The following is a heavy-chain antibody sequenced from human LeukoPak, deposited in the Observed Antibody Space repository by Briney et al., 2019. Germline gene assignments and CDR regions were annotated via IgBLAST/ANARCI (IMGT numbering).Heavy chain of an antibody. J-gene: IGHJ4*02. D-gene: IGHD3-16*02. CDR2: INPNSGGT. CDR1: GYTFTGYY. V-gene: IGHV1-2*02. CDR3: AREPGLRLGESSSFDY. Sequence: ASVKVSCKASGYTFTGYYMHWVRQAPGQGLEWMGWINPNSGGTNYAQKFQGRVTMTRDTSISTAYMELSRLRSDDTAVYYCAREPGLRLGESSSFDYWGQGTLVTVSS.